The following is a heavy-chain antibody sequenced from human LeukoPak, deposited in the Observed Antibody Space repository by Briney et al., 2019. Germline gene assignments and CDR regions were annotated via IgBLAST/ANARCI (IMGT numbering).Heavy chain of an antibody. V-gene: IGHV3-21*01. CDR3: ARALRDCIAAAGTLGSVACD. Sequence: PGGSLRLSCAASGFTFSSYSMNWVRQAPGKGLEWVSSISSSSSYIYYADSVKGRFTISRDNAKNSLYLQMNSLRAEDTAVYYCARALRDCIAAAGTLGSVACDWGQGTLVTVSS. J-gene: IGHJ4*02. D-gene: IGHD6-13*01. CDR2: ISSSSSYI. CDR1: GFTFSSYS.